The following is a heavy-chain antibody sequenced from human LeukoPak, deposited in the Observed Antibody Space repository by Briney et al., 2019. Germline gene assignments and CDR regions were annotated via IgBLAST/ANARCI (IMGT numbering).Heavy chain of an antibody. CDR1: EFSFRSYS. CDR3: ARPRLEYCSGGSCFDAFDI. V-gene: IGHV3-21*04. J-gene: IGHJ3*02. Sequence: GGSLRLSCAASEFSFRSYSMNWVRQAPGKGLEWVSSISNIGNHIYYADSMKGRFTISRDNSKNTLFLQMNSLTAEDTAIYSCARPRLEYCSGGSCFDAFDIWGQGTMVTVSS. D-gene: IGHD2-15*01. CDR2: ISNIGNHI.